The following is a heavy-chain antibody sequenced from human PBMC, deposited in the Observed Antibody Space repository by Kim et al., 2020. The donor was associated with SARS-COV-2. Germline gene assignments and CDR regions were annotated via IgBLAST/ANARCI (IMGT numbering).Heavy chain of an antibody. V-gene: IGHV4-61*01. Sequence: SETLSLTCTVSDGSVGSGNYIWSWIRQSPGKGLEWIGYIHSGGTNYDSSLKSRVTMSVDTSKNQLSLKLNSVTAADTAVYYCVRHRGGTTLDYWGQGSLVTVSS. CDR2: IHSGGT. CDR3: VRHRGGTTLDY. D-gene: IGHD1-7*01. J-gene: IGHJ4*02. CDR1: DGSVGSGNYI.